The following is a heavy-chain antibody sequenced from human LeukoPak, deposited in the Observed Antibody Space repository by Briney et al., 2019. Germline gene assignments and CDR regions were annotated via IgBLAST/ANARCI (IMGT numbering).Heavy chain of an antibody. J-gene: IGHJ4*02. CDR3: ATPHMATIWVGLGY. CDR2: FYPEDGET. D-gene: IGHD5-24*01. Sequence: ASVYVSCKVSGYTLTELSMHGVRQAPGKGGTWVGGFYPEDGETIYAQQLQGRVTMTEDTSTDTAYMELGSLRPEDTAVYYCATPHMATIWVGLGYWGQGTLVTVSS. V-gene: IGHV1-24*01. CDR1: GYTLTELS.